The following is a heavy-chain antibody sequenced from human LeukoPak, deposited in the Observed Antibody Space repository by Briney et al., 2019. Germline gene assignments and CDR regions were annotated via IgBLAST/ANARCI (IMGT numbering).Heavy chain of an antibody. CDR3: ASSLRYFDWLLPFDY. V-gene: IGHV1-46*01. D-gene: IGHD3-9*01. Sequence: ASVKVSCKASGYTFTSYYMHWVRQAPGQGLEWMGIINPSGGSTSYAQKFQGRVTMTRDMSTSTVYMELSSLRSEDTAVYYCASSLRYFDWLLPFDYWGQGTLVTVSS. J-gene: IGHJ4*02. CDR2: INPSGGST. CDR1: GYTFTSYY.